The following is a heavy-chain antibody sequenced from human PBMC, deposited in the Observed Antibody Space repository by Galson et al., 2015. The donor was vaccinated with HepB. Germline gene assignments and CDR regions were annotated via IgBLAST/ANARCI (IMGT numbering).Heavy chain of an antibody. CDR1: GYTFTSYY. D-gene: IGHD3-16*01. J-gene: IGHJ4*02. CDR3: ARAVQLGADFDY. CDR2: INPSGGST. Sequence: SVKVSCKASGYTFTSYYMHWVRQAPGQGLEWMGIINPSGGSTSYAQKFQGRVTMTRDTSTSTVYMELSSLRSEDAAVYYCARAVQLGADFDYWGQGTLVTVSS. V-gene: IGHV1-46*01.